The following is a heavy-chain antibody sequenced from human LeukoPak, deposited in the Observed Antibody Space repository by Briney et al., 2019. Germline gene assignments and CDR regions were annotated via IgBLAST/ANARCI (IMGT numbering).Heavy chain of an antibody. D-gene: IGHD2-15*01. CDR2: ISSTSSTI. V-gene: IGHV3-48*01. CDR3: ARIGYCSGGSCEGPDY. Sequence: GGSLRLSCAASGFTFSSFSMNWVRQAPGKGLEWVSYISSTSSTIYYADSVKGRFTISRDNAKNSLYLQMNSLRAEDTAVYYCARIGYCSGGSCEGPDYWGQGTLVTVSS. CDR1: GFTFSSFS. J-gene: IGHJ4*02.